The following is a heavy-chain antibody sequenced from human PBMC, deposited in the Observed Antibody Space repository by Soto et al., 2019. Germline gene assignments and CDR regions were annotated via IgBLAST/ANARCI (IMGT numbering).Heavy chain of an antibody. D-gene: IGHD2-2*02. CDR2: FDPEDGET. CDR3: ATGGVGVVVPAAIGFDY. Sequence: ASVKVSCKVSGYTLTELSMHWVRQAPGKGLEWMGGFDPEDGETIYAQKFQGRVTMTEDTSTDTAYMELSSLRSEDTAVYYRATGGVGVVVPAAIGFDYWGQGTLVTVSS. CDR1: GYTLTELS. J-gene: IGHJ4*02. V-gene: IGHV1-24*01.